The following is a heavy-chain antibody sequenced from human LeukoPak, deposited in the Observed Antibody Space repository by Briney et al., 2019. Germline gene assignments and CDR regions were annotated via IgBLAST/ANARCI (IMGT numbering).Heavy chain of an antibody. J-gene: IGHJ3*02. V-gene: IGHV5-51*01. CDR3: ARRPMRRALDI. Sequence: GGSLRLSCKGSGYSFTSYWIGWVRQMPGKGLEWMGIIYPGDSDTRYSPSFQGQVTISADKSISTAYLQWSSLKASDTAMYYCARRPMRRALDIWGQGTMVTVSS. CDR1: GYSFTSYW. CDR2: IYPGDSDT.